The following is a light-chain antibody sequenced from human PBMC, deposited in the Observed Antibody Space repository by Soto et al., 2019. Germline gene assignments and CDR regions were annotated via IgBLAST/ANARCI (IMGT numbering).Light chain of an antibody. CDR2: EVS. J-gene: IGLJ1*01. Sequence: QSVLTQPASVSGSPGQSITISCTGTSSDVGGYNYVSWYQQHPGKAPQLMIYEVSNRPSGVSNRFSGSKSGNTASLTISGLQAEDEADYYCSSYTRSSTPYVFGTGTKVTVL. CDR1: SSDVGGYNY. V-gene: IGLV2-14*01. CDR3: SSYTRSSTPYV.